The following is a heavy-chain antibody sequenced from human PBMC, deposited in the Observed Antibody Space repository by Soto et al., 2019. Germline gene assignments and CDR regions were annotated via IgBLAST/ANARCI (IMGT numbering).Heavy chain of an antibody. Sequence: PGGSLRLSCAASGLTFSSCEMNWVRHAPGKGLEWVSYIGTRGRTMYYADSVKGRFTISRDNAKSSLFLQMNSLRAEDTAVYYCAGRYCTNGVCHLGLSDYWGQGTLVTVSS. J-gene: IGHJ4*02. CDR1: GLTFSSCE. CDR2: IGTRGRTM. V-gene: IGHV3-48*03. CDR3: AGRYCTNGVCHLGLSDY. D-gene: IGHD2-8*01.